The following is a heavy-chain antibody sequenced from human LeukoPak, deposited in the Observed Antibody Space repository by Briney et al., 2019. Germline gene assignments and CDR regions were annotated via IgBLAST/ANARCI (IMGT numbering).Heavy chain of an antibody. J-gene: IGHJ6*02. V-gene: IGHV1-2*02. D-gene: IGHD3-3*01. CDR3: ARPRGIFGVVIIPLGMDV. CDR1: GYTFTGYY. Sequence: ASVKVSCKASGYTFTGYYMHWVRQAPGQGLEWMGWINPNSGGTNYAQKFQGRVTMTRDTSISTAYMELSRLRSDDTAVYYCARPRGIFGVVIIPLGMDVWGQGTTVTVSS. CDR2: INPNSGGT.